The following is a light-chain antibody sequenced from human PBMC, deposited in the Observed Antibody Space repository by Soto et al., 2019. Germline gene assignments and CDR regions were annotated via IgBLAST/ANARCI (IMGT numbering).Light chain of an antibody. CDR1: SSDVGGYNY. CDR2: EVS. Sequence: QSVLTQPASVSGSPGQSITISCTGTSSDVGGYNYVSWYQQHPGKAPKLMIYEVSNRPSGVSNRFSGSKSGYPASLTISGLQAEDEADYYCSSYTSSSTYVFGTGTKVTVL. J-gene: IGLJ1*01. V-gene: IGLV2-14*01. CDR3: SSYTSSSTYV.